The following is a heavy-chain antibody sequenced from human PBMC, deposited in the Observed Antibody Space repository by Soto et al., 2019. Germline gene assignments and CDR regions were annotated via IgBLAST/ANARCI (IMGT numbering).Heavy chain of an antibody. V-gene: IGHV3-48*04. CDR1: GFTFSSYS. D-gene: IGHD3-9*01. CDR3: ARDRDWAFDY. J-gene: IGHJ4*02. CDR2: IFASSTTI. Sequence: EVQLVESGGGLVQPGGSLRLSCVASGFTFSSYSMVWVRQAPGKGLEWVSYIFASSTTIYYADSVKGRFTVSRDNAQNSLFLLMNGLRAEDTAVYYCARDRDWAFDYWGRGTLVTVSS.